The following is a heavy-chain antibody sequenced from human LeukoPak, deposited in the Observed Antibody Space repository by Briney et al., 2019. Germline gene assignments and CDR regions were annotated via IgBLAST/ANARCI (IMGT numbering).Heavy chain of an antibody. CDR3: ARHGGSGSYYNWFDP. D-gene: IGHD1-26*01. CDR2: IYYSGST. J-gene: IGHJ5*02. V-gene: IGHV4-59*08. Sequence: PSETLSLTCTVSGGSISSFHWSWIRQPPGKGLEWIGYIYYSGSTNYNPSLKSRVTISVDTSKNQLSLKLSSVTAADTAVYYCARHGGSGSYYNWFDPWGQGTLVTVSS. CDR1: GGSISSFH.